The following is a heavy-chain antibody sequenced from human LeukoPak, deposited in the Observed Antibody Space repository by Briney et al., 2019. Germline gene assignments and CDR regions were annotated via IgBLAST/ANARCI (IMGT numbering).Heavy chain of an antibody. CDR2: INPNSGGT. CDR3: ARVGHHMVRGVTPFDY. V-gene: IGHV1-2*02. Sequence: ASVKVSCKASGYTFTGYYMHWVRQAPGQGLEWMGWINPNSGGTNYAQKFQGRVTMTRDTSISTAYMELSRLRSDDTAVYYCARVGHHMVRGVTPFDYWGQGTLVTVSS. J-gene: IGHJ4*02. CDR1: GYTFTGYY. D-gene: IGHD3-10*01.